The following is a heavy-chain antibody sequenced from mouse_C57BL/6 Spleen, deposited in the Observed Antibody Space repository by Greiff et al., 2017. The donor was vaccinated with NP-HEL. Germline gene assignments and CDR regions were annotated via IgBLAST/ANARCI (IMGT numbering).Heavy chain of an antibody. CDR2: INPNNGGT. V-gene: IGHV1-18*01. J-gene: IGHJ4*01. D-gene: IGHD2-3*01. CDR1: GYTFTDYN. Sequence: EVMLVESGPELVKPGASVKIPCKASGYTFTDYNMDWVKQSHGKSLEWIGDINPNNGGTIYNQKFKGKATLTVDKSSSTAYMELRSLTSEDTAVYYCARSLDGSYAMDYWGQGTSVTVSS. CDR3: ARSLDGSYAMDY.